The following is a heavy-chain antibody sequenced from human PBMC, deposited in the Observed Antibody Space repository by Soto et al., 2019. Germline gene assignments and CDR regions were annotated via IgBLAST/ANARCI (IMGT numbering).Heavy chain of an antibody. CDR1: GYSFTSYW. V-gene: IGHV5-51*01. CDR3: ARSHLLSSSSWYWYY. CDR2: IYPGDSDT. D-gene: IGHD6-13*01. J-gene: IGHJ4*02. Sequence: GESLKISCKGSGYSFTSYWIGWVRQMPGKGLEWMGIIYPGDSDTRYSPSFQGQVTNSADKSISTAYLQWSSLKASDTALYYCARSHLLSSSSWYWYYWGQGTLVTVSS.